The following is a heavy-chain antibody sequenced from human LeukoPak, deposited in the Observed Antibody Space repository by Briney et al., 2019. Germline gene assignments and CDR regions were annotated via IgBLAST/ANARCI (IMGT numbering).Heavy chain of an antibody. Sequence: GGSLRLSCAASGFDFSTQWMSWVRQAPGKGVEWVAIVNQGATQKYYVDSVKGRFTISRDNAENSLYLQMNSLRADGTAVYYCARDRFLRRPEPADYWGQGTLVTVSS. J-gene: IGHJ4*02. CDR1: GFDFSTQW. V-gene: IGHV3-7*01. CDR3: ARDRFLRRPEPADY. CDR2: VNQGATQK. D-gene: IGHD1-14*01.